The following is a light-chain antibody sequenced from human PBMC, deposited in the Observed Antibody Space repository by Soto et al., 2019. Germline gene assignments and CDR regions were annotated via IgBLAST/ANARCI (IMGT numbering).Light chain of an antibody. CDR2: GAS. Sequence: EIVMTQSPATLSVSPGERSTLSCMASQSVSSNSAWYQQKAGQAPRLLIYGASTRATGIPARFSGSGSGTEFTLTISSLQSEDFAVYYCQQYNNWPFFGGGTKVDIK. J-gene: IGKJ4*01. CDR1: QSVSSN. CDR3: QQYNNWPF. V-gene: IGKV3-15*01.